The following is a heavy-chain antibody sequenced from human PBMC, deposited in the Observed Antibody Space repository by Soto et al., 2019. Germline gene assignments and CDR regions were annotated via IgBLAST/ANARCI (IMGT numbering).Heavy chain of an antibody. CDR1: GFTFSSYW. J-gene: IGHJ4*02. CDR2: INSDGSST. Sequence: EVQLVESGGGLVQPGGSLRLSCAASGFTFSSYWMHWVRQAPGKGLVWVSRINSDGSSTNYADSVKGRFTISRDNAKNTLSLQMNSLRAEDTAVYYFAISTTGTFDYWGQGTLVTVSS. CDR3: AISTTGTFDY. D-gene: IGHD1-1*01. V-gene: IGHV3-74*01.